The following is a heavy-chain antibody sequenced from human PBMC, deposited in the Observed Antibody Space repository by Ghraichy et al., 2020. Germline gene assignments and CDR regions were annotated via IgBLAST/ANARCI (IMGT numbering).Heavy chain of an antibody. D-gene: IGHD3/OR15-3a*01. J-gene: IGHJ6*02. Sequence: SQTLSLTCTVSGGSTSSYYWTWIRQPPGKGLEWIGYIYHSGSRHYNPNPNLGSRVTISVDTSKKQFSLKLSSVTAADAAVYYCARVWTESGGTYGLDVWGQGTTVTVSS. CDR1: GGSTSSYY. CDR2: IYHSGSR. CDR3: ARVWTESGGTYGLDV. V-gene: IGHV4-59*01.